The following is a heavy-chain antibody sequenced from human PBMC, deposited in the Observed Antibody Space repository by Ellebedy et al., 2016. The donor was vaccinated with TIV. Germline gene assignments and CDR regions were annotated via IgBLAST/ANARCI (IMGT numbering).Heavy chain of an antibody. CDR2: INHSGST. V-gene: IGHV4-34*01. J-gene: IGHJ5*02. CDR3: ARDLRTYYYGSGGFDP. D-gene: IGHD3-10*01. Sequence: MPSETLSLTCAVYGGSFSGYYWNWIRQPPGKGLEWIGEINHSGSTNYNPSLKSRVTISVDTSKNQFSLKLSSVTAADTAVYYCARDLRTYYYGSGGFDPWGQGTLVTVSS. CDR1: GGSFSGYY.